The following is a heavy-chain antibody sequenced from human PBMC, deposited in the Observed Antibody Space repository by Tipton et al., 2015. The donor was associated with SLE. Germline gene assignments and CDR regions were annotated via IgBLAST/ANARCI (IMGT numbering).Heavy chain of an antibody. V-gene: IGHV5-51*03. CDR1: GYSFTDW. CDR2: IYPGDSDT. Sequence: QLVQSGAEVEKPGESLKISCKGSGYSFTDWIGWVRQMPGKGLEWMGLIYPGDSDTRYSPSFQGQVTISADKSISTAYLQWSSLKASDTAMYYCACPQGYWGQGTLVTVSS. CDR3: ACPQGY. J-gene: IGHJ4*02.